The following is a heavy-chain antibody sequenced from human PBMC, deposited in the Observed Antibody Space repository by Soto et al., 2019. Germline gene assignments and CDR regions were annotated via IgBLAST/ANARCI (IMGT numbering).Heavy chain of an antibody. Sequence: QVQLQESGPGLVKPSQTLSLTCTVSGGSISSGDYYWSWIRQPPGKGLEWIGYIDYSGSTYYNPSLRSRLTISVDTSNNQFSLKLSSVTAADTAVYYCARGGRTIFGRYFDYWGQGTLVTVSS. D-gene: IGHD3-3*01. CDR2: IDYSGST. CDR1: GGSISSGDYY. J-gene: IGHJ4*02. CDR3: ARGGRTIFGRYFDY. V-gene: IGHV4-30-4*01.